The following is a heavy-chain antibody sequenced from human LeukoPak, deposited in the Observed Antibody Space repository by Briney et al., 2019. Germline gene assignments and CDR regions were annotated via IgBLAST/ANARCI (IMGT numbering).Heavy chain of an antibody. CDR3: AKDGNVVVTAILDY. CDR1: GFTFSSYG. Sequence: GGSLRLSCAASGFTFSSYGMHWVRQAPGKGLEWVAFIRYDGSNKYYADSVKGRFTISRDNSKNTLYLQMNSLRAEDTAVYYCAKDGNVVVTAILDYWGQGTLVTVSS. V-gene: IGHV3-30*02. D-gene: IGHD2-21*02. J-gene: IGHJ4*02. CDR2: IRYDGSNK.